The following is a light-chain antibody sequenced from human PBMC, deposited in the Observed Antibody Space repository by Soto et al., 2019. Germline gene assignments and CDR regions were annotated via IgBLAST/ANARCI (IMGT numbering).Light chain of an antibody. CDR2: DAS. Sequence: IQMTQSPSTLSACVGDRVTITFRASQSIRSLLAWYQQKPGKAPKVLIYDASSLGSGVPSRFSGSGSGTEFTLTISSLQPDDFATYFCQQYQTYSTFGQGTRLEIK. J-gene: IGKJ5*01. CDR3: QQYQTYST. CDR1: QSIRSL. V-gene: IGKV1-5*01.